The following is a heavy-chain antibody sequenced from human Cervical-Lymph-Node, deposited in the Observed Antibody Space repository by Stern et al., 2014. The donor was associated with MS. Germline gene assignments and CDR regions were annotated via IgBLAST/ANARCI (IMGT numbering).Heavy chain of an antibody. V-gene: IGHV5-51*01. D-gene: IGHD5-24*01. Sequence: QLVQSGAEVKKSGESLKISCKGSGYSFSHYWIGWVRQMPGKGLEWMGIFYPGDSETRYSPSVQGQVTMSADKSISTVYLQWSSLKASDIAMYYCARRDGGAFDLWGQGTMVTVSS. CDR2: FYPGDSET. CDR1: GYSFSHYW. J-gene: IGHJ3*01. CDR3: ARRDGGAFDL.